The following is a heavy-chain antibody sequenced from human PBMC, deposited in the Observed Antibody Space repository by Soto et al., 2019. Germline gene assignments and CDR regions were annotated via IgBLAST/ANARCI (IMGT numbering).Heavy chain of an antibody. Sequence: SETLSLTCTVSGGSISSYYWSWIRQPPGKGLEWIGYIYYSGSTNYNPSLKSRVTISVDTSKNQFSLKLSSVTAADTAVYYCARHRDYFDYWGQGTLVTVSS. CDR3: ARHRDYFDY. V-gene: IGHV4-59*08. CDR2: IYYSGST. CDR1: GGSISSYY. J-gene: IGHJ4*02.